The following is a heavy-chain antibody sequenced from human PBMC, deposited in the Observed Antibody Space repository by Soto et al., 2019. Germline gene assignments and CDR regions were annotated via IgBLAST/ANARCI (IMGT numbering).Heavy chain of an antibody. V-gene: IGHV5-10-1*01. Sequence: XESLKVSWQSSGYEFSTYWISLVLQMPGKGLEWMGRIDPSDFYTNYRPSFQGHVTISVDKSINTVYLQWSSLKASDTAMYYCARQSAVGIHYKHGMDVWGQGTAVSVS. D-gene: IGHD2-21*01. CDR1: GYEFSTYW. J-gene: IGHJ6*02. CDR2: IDPSDFYT. CDR3: ARQSAVGIHYKHGMDV.